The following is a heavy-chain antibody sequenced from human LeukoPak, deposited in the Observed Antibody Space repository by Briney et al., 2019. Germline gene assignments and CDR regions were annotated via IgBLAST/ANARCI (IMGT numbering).Heavy chain of an antibody. J-gene: IGHJ5*02. D-gene: IGHD3-3*01. CDR2: IYHSGST. Sequence: SETLSLTCTVSGYSISSGYYWGWIRQPPGKGLEWIGSIYHSGSTYYNPSLKSRVTISVDTSKNQFTLKLSSVTAADTAVYYCARGRFLEWLLGFLDWFDPWGQGTLVTVSS. CDR1: GYSISSGYY. CDR3: ARGRFLEWLLGFLDWFDP. V-gene: IGHV4-38-2*02.